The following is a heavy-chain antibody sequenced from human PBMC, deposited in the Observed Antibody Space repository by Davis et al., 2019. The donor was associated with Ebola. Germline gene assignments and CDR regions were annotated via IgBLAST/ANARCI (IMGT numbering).Heavy chain of an antibody. J-gene: IGHJ4*02. D-gene: IGHD3-10*01. V-gene: IGHV4-34*01. CDR3: ARVSWFGELARFDY. CDR1: GGSFGGSY. Sequence: SETLSLTCTVSGGSFGGSYWSWIRQPPGKGLEWIGEINHSGSTNYNPSPKCRVTISVDTSKNQFSLELSSVAAADTAVYYCARVSWFGELARFDYWGQGSLVTISS. CDR2: INHSGST.